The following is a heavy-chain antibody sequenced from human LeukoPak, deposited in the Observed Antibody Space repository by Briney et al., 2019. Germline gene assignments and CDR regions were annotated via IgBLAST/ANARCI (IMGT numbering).Heavy chain of an antibody. CDR3: AVSGRGGFYYYGMDV. Sequence: GGSLRLSCAVSGSSFSSASMNWVRQAPAKGLEWLSYISSASSTIYYADSVRGRFTISRDNAKNSLCLQMNSLRAEDTAVYYCAVSGRGGFYYYGMDVWGQGTTVTVSS. CDR2: ISSASSTI. D-gene: IGHD1-26*01. CDR1: GSSFSSAS. J-gene: IGHJ6*02. V-gene: IGHV3-48*04.